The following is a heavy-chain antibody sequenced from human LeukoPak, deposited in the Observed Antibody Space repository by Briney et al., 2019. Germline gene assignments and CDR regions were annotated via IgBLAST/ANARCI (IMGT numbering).Heavy chain of an antibody. J-gene: IGHJ6*03. Sequence: SETLSLTCTVSGGSISSYYWSWIRQTPEKGQEGIGYISYSGRTDYGPSLKSRVTMSVDTSKNQFSLKLSSVTAADTAVYYCARRIIAAAGNYYYYYMDVWGKGTTVTISS. V-gene: IGHV4-59*12. CDR1: GGSISSYY. CDR3: ARRIIAAAGNYYYYYMDV. D-gene: IGHD6-13*01. CDR2: ISYSGRT.